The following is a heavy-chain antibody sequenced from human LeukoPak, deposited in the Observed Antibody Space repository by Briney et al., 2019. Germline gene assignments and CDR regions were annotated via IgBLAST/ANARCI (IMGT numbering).Heavy chain of an antibody. CDR3: ARRTHCSGGSCYPGAVNWFDP. CDR2: IYPADSDV. CDR1: GYSFSTYW. D-gene: IGHD2-15*01. J-gene: IGHJ5*02. V-gene: IGHV5-51*01. Sequence: GKSLKISCKGSGYSFSTYWIGWVRQLPGKGLEWMGIIYPADSDVRYSPSFQGQVTISADKSINTAYLQWSSLKASDSAMYYCARRTHCSGGSCYPGAVNWFDPWGQGTLVTVSS.